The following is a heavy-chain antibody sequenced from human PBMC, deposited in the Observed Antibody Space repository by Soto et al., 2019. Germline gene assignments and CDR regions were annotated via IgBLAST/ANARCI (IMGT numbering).Heavy chain of an antibody. CDR3: ARRQPMLFVDP. Sequence: QLVEIGGGLVNPGESLRLSCAASGFNFSNYYMAWVRQAPGKGLEWISYISSRASYTKYADSVEGRFTVSRDNANGSLYLQMNRLTVEDTGIYYCARRQPMLFVDPWGQGTPVTVTS. J-gene: IGHJ5*02. D-gene: IGHD2-15*01. CDR2: ISSRASYT. CDR1: GFNFSNYY. V-gene: IGHV3-11*06.